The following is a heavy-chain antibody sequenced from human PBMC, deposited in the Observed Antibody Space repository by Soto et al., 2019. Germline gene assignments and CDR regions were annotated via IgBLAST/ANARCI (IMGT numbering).Heavy chain of an antibody. CDR3: ASDSGNYGYGDYVFGGMDV. D-gene: IGHD4-17*01. Sequence: QVQLQESGPGLVKPSQTLSLTCTVSGGSISSGGYYWSWIRQHPGKGLEWIGYIYYSGSTYYNPSLKRRVTISVAASKNQFSLKLSFVTAADTAVYYCASDSGNYGYGDYVFGGMDVWGQGTTVTVSS. CDR2: IYYSGST. V-gene: IGHV4-31*03. J-gene: IGHJ6*02. CDR1: GGSISSGGYY.